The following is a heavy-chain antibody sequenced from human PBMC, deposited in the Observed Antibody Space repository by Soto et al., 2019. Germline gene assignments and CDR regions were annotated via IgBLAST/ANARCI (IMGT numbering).Heavy chain of an antibody. D-gene: IGHD6-19*01. V-gene: IGHV3-30*03. CDR3: ATDFSGWYGSSEYGF. CDR2: ISYDGGNK. J-gene: IGHJ4*02. CDR1: GFTFSSSG. Sequence: QVQLVESGGGVVQPGRSLRLSCAASGFTFSSSGIHWVRQAPGKGLEWVAVISYDGGNKYYVDSVKGRFTISRDNSKNTLYLQMHSLRAEDTAVYSCATDFSGWYGSSEYGFWGQGTLVTVSS.